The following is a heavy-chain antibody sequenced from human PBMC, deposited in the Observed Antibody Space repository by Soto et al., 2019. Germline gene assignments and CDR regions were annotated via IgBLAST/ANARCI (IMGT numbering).Heavy chain of an antibody. CDR3: ARGSGSSYFDY. D-gene: IGHD3-10*01. V-gene: IGHV3-7*01. CDR2: INQDGSER. CDR1: ALTFRNNW. Sequence: EVQLVESGGGLVQPGGSLRLSCAASALTFRNNWMSWVRQAPGKGLEWVANINQDGSERSYEDSVKGRFTISRDKAKNSLYLHMSSLRPGDTAVYFCARGSGSSYFDYWGQGTLVTVSS. J-gene: IGHJ4*02.